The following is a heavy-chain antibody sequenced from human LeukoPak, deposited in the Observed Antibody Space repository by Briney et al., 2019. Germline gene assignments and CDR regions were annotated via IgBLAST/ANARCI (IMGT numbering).Heavy chain of an antibody. J-gene: IGHJ4*02. CDR2: IYYSDYSGST. D-gene: IGHD2-15*01. CDR3: ARTYCSGGSCYYLLFDY. V-gene: IGHV4-59*08. CDR1: GASISSYY. Sequence: SETLSLTCTGSGASISSYYWSWIRQPPGKGLEWIGHIYYSDYSGSTNYNPSLKSRVTISVDTSKNQFSLKLSSVTAADTAVYYCARTYCSGGSCYYLLFDYWGQGTLVTVSS.